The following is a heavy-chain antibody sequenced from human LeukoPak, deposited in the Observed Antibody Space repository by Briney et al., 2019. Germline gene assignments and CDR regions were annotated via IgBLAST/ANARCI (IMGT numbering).Heavy chain of an antibody. V-gene: IGHV1-69*05. Sequence: ASVKVSCKASGGTFSSCAISWVRQAPGQGREWMGGIIPIFGTANYAQKFQGRVTITTDESTSTAYMELSSLRSEDTAVYYCARADSTVDIAATIKDWGQGTLVTVSS. CDR3: ARADSTVDIAATIKD. J-gene: IGHJ4*02. CDR2: IIPIFGTA. D-gene: IGHD5-12*01. CDR1: GGTFSSCA.